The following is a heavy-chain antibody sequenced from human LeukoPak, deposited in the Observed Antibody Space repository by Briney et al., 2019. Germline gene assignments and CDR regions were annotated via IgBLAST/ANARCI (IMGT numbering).Heavy chain of an antibody. D-gene: IGHD4-17*01. CDR3: ARGSYRRTTGSGHSGFDY. J-gene: IGHJ4*02. CDR2: INHSGST. CDR1: GGSFSGYY. V-gene: IGHV4-34*01. Sequence: KPSETLSLTCAVHGGSFSGYYWSWIRQPPGKGLEWIGEINHSGSTNYNPSLKSRVTISVDTSKNQFSLKLSSVTAADTAVYYCARGSYRRTTGSGHSGFDYWGQGTLVTVSS.